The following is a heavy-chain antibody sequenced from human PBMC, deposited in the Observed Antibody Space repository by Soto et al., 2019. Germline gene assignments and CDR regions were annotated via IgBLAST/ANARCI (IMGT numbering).Heavy chain of an antibody. CDR2: IYYSGST. CDR1: GGSVSSGSYY. J-gene: IGHJ5*02. CDR3: ARGRSSSKWFDP. Sequence: QVQLQESGPGLVKPSETLSLTCTVSGGSVSSGSYYWSWIRQPPGKGLEWIGYIYYSGSTNYNPSHKSRVTISVDTSKNQFSLKLSSVTAADTAVYYCARGRSSSKWFDPWGQGTLVTVSS. V-gene: IGHV4-61*01. D-gene: IGHD6-6*01.